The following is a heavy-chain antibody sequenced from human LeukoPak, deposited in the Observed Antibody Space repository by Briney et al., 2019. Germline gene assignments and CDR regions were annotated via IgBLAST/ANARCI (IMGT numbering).Heavy chain of an antibody. V-gene: IGHV3-74*01. CDR3: ARDIWDDYYGSGSYYSFDY. J-gene: IGHJ4*02. CDR1: GFTFSSYW. CDR2: INSDGSST. D-gene: IGHD3-10*01. Sequence: GGSLRLSCAASGFTFSSYWMHWVRQAPGKGLVWVSRINSDGSSTSYADSVKGLFTISRDNAKNTLYLQMNSLRAEDTAVYYCARDIWDDYYGSGSYYSFDYWGQGTLVTVSS.